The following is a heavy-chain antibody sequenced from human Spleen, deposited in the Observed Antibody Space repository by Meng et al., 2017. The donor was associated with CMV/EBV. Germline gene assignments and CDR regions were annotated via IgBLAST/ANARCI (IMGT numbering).Heavy chain of an antibody. CDR2: IYYSGNT. CDR3: ARALMVYGGEYYFDY. D-gene: IGHD2-8*01. Sequence: SETLSLTCTVSGGSISSSSYYWSWIRQPPGKGLEWIGYIYYSGNTYYNSSLKSRVTISVDTSKNQFSLKLTSVTAADTAVYYCARALMVYGGEYYFDYWGQGTLVTVSS. J-gene: IGHJ4*02. CDR1: GGSISSSSYY. V-gene: IGHV4-30-4*08.